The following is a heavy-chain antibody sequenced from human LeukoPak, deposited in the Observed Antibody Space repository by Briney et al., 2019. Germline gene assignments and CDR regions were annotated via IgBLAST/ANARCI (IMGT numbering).Heavy chain of an antibody. CDR3: ARDFYDGSALDY. V-gene: IGHV3-21*01. CDR1: VLSFKNYN. D-gene: IGHD2/OR15-2a*01. CDR2: IFSTSTYI. J-gene: IGHJ4*02. Sequence: GGSLRLSCAASVLSFKNYNMVCVRQAREKGLECVSFIFSTSTYIYYRGSVRGRFTISRVNAKNSLFLGMDSRTVEGTAIYYCARDFYDGSALDYWGQGIPVTVSP.